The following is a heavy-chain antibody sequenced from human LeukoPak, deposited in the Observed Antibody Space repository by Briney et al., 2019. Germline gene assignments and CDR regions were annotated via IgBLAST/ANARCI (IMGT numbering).Heavy chain of an antibody. V-gene: IGHV3-21*01. J-gene: IGHJ3*02. CDR2: IHSSSGSI. CDR3: ARDLAWDAFDI. Sequence: PGGSLRLSCAASGFNFTNYNMNWVRQAPGKGLEWVSSIHSSSGSIYYADSLKGRFTIFRDNAKDSLYLQMNSLRAEDTAVYYCARDLAWDAFDIWGQGTMVTVSS. CDR1: GFNFTNYN.